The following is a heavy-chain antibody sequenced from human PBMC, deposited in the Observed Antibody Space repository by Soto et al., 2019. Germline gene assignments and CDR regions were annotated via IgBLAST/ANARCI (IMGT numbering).Heavy chain of an antibody. D-gene: IGHD3-22*01. CDR3: ARQTSPYGIVGSSGYNY. CDR1: GGTFSSYA. Sequence: SLKVSCAASGGTFSSYAIRGVRQAPRRPLEWMGGIIPIFGTANYAQKFQGRVTITADESTSTAYMELSSLRSEDTAVYYCARQTSPYGIVGSSGYNYWGQGTLVTVSS. V-gene: IGHV1-69*01. CDR2: IIPIFGTA. J-gene: IGHJ4*02.